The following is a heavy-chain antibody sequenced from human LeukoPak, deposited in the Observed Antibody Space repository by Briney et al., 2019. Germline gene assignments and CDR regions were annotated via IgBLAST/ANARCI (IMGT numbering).Heavy chain of an antibody. V-gene: IGHV1-2*02. J-gene: IGHJ5*02. CDR1: GYTFTGYY. D-gene: IGHD6-13*01. CDR3: ARGPVYSSSWYNWFDP. Sequence: GASVKVSCKASGYTFTGYYMHWVRQAPGQGLEWMGWINPNSGGTNYAQKFQGRVTMTRDTSISTAYMELSRLRSDDTAVYYCARGPVYSSSWYNWFDPWGQGTLVNVSS. CDR2: INPNSGGT.